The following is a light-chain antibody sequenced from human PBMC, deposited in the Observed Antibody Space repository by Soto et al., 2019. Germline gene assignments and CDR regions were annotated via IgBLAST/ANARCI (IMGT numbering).Light chain of an antibody. CDR3: SSYTNINTRACV. J-gene: IGLJ1*01. Sequence: QSVLTQPASVSGSPGQSITISCTGTSSDVGTYNHVSWYQQHPGKAPQLIIYEVTDRPSGVSNRFSGSKSGNTASLTISGLQAEDEAEYYCSSYTNINTRACVFGTGTKLTVL. CDR2: EVT. V-gene: IGLV2-14*01. CDR1: SSDVGTYNH.